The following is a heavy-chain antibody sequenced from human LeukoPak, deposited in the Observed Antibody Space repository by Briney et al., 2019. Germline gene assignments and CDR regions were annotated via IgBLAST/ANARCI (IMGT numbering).Heavy chain of an antibody. J-gene: IGHJ4*02. CDR1: GGFFSGYY. CDR3: ARGDYDILPRLGYFDY. Sequence: SETLSLTCAVYGGFFSGYYWSWIRQPPGKGLEWLGEINHSGSTNYNPSLKSRVTISVDTSKNQFSLKLSSVTAADTAVYYCARGDYDILPRLGYFDYWGQGTLVTVSS. D-gene: IGHD3-9*01. V-gene: IGHV4-34*01. CDR2: INHSGST.